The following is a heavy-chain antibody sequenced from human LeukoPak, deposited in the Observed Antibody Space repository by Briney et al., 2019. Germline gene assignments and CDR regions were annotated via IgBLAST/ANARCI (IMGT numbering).Heavy chain of an antibody. D-gene: IGHD1-14*01. V-gene: IGHV3-66*02. CDR1: GFTVSSDY. Sequence: GGSLRLSCAASGFTVSSDYMSWVRQAPGKGLEWVSVIYSGGSTYYADSVKGRFTISRDNSKNTLYLQMNSLRAEDTAVYYCAREEVGIRNALDIWGQGTMVTVSS. J-gene: IGHJ3*02. CDR2: IYSGGST. CDR3: AREEVGIRNALDI.